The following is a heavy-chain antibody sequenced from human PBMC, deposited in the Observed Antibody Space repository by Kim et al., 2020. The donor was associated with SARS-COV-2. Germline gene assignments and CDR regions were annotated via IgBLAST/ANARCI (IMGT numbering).Heavy chain of an antibody. Sequence: GGSLRLSCAASGFTFDDYAMHWVRQAPGKGLEWVSGISWNSGSIGYVDSVKGRFTISRDNAKNSLYLQMNSLRAEDTALYYCAKDLGEWELLHYWGQGTLVTVSS. CDR2: ISWNSGSI. J-gene: IGHJ4*02. CDR3: AKDLGEWELLHY. V-gene: IGHV3-9*01. CDR1: GFTFDDYA. D-gene: IGHD1-26*01.